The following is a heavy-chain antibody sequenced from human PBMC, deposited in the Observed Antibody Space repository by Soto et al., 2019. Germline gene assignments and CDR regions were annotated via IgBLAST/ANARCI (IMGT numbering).Heavy chain of an antibody. V-gene: IGHV3-15*07. CDR3: TTHNMLTGAATGY. CDR2: IKSKTDGGTT. D-gene: IGHD3-9*01. CDR1: GFTFSYAW. J-gene: IGHJ4*02. Sequence: EGQLVESGGGLVKPGESLRLSCVVSGFTFSYAWMHWVRQAPGKGLEWVGRIKSKTDGGTTDYAAPVKGRFSISRDHSINTLYLQMDSLITEDTAVYYCTTHNMLTGAATGYWGQGILVTVSS.